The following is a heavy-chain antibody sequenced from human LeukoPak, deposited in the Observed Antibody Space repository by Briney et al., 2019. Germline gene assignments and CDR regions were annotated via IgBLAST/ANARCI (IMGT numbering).Heavy chain of an antibody. CDR1: GYTFTSYY. V-gene: IGHV1-46*01. CDR3: ARDPLGGGDDYFDY. Sequence: ASVKVSCKASGYTFTSYYMHWVRQAPGQGLEWMGIINPGGSSTTYAQKFQGRVTMTRDTSTSTVYMELSSLRSEDTAVYYCARDPLGGGDDYFDYWGQGTLVTVSS. D-gene: IGHD2-21*02. CDR2: INPGGSST. J-gene: IGHJ4*02.